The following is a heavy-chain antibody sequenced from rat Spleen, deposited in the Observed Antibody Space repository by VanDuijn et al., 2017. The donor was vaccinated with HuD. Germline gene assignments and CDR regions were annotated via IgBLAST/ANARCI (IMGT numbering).Heavy chain of an antibody. J-gene: IGHJ2*01. Sequence: EVQLVESGGGLVQPGRSLKLSCAASGFTFSDYYMAWVRQAPKKGLEWVASISYEGSSTYYGDSVKGRFTISRDNAKSTLYLQMDSLRSEDTATYYCARLLQFDYWGQGVMVTVSS. CDR3: ARLLQFDY. CDR1: GFTFSDYY. CDR2: ISYEGSST. V-gene: IGHV5-22*01. D-gene: IGHD1-1*01.